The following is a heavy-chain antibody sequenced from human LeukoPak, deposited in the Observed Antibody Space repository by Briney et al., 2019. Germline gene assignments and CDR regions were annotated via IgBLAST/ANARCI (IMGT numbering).Heavy chain of an antibody. J-gene: IGHJ3*02. CDR1: GGSFSGYY. Sequence: SETLSLTCAVYGGSFSGYYWSWIRQPPGKGLEWIGSIYYSGNTYYNPSLKGRVAISEDASKNQFSLKLSSVTAADTAVYYCARGVMVTRAFDIWGQGTMVTVSS. D-gene: IGHD5-18*01. CDR2: IYYSGNT. CDR3: ARGVMVTRAFDI. V-gene: IGHV4-34*01.